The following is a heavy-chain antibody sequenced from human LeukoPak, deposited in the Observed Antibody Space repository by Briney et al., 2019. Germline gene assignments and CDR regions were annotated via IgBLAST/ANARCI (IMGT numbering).Heavy chain of an antibody. J-gene: IGHJ4*02. CDR2: IYYSGST. CDR1: GGSISSSSYY. CDR3: ARHSRGGFGELFFDY. D-gene: IGHD3-10*01. Sequence: PSETLSLTCTVSGGSISSSSYYWGWIRQPPGKGLEWIGSIYYSGSTYYNPSLKSRVTISVDTSKNQFSLKLSSVTAADTAVYYCARHSRGGFGELFFDYWGQGTLVTVSS. V-gene: IGHV4-39*01.